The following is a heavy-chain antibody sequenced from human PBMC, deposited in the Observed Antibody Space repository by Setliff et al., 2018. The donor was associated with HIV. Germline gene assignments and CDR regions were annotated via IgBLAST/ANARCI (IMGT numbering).Heavy chain of an antibody. CDR1: GCSISSGSYY. D-gene: IGHD6-19*01. J-gene: IGHJ2*01. CDR3: ARGLSGGWYGYWYFDL. CDR2: IYTSGST. Sequence: SETLSLTCTVSGCSISSGSYYWSWIRQPAGKGLEWIGHIYTSGSTNYNPSLKSRVTISVDTSKNQFSLKLRSVTAADTAVYYCARGLSGGWYGYWYFDLWGSGTLVTVSS. V-gene: IGHV4-61*09.